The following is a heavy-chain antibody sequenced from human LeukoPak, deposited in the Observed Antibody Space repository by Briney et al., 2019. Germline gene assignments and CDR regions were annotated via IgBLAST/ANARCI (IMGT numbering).Heavy chain of an antibody. J-gene: IGHJ6*03. CDR3: ARQYYDFWSGRQAQTYYYYYMDV. V-gene: IGHV4-34*01. CDR2: INHSGST. Sequence: SETLSLTCTVSGGSIISYYWSWIRQPPGKGLEWIGEINHSGSTNYNPSLKSRVTISVDTSKNQFSLKLSSVTAADTAVYYCARQYYDFWSGRQAQTYYYYYMDVWGKGTTVTVSS. D-gene: IGHD3-3*01. CDR1: GGSIISYY.